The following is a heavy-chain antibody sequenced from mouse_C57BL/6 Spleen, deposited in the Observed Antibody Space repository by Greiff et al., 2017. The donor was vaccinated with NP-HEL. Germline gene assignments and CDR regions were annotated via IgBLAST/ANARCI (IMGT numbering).Heavy chain of an antibody. CDR3: ARYYYGSRGYFDY. V-gene: IGHV7-3*01. CDR1: GFTFTDYY. Sequence: EVNVVESGGGLVQPGGSLSLSCAASGFTFTDYYMSWVRQPPGKALEWLGFIRNKANGYTTEYSASVKGRFTISRDNSQSILYLQMNALRAEDSATYYCARYYYGSRGYFDYWGQGTTLTVSS. D-gene: IGHD1-1*01. J-gene: IGHJ2*01. CDR2: IRNKANGYTT.